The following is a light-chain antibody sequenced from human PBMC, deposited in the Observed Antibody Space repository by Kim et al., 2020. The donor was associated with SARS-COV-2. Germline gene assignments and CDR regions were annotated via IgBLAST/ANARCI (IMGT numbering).Light chain of an antibody. CDR3: MQGTQFPFT. J-gene: IGKJ2*01. Sequence: DIVMTQTPLSSTVTLGQPASISCRSTESLVHSDENTYLNWFHQRPGQPPRLLISKISNRFSGVPDRFTGSGAGTGFTLKISTVEAEDVGIYYCMQGTQFPFTFGQGTKLEI. V-gene: IGKV2-24*01. CDR2: KIS. CDR1: ESLVHSDENTY.